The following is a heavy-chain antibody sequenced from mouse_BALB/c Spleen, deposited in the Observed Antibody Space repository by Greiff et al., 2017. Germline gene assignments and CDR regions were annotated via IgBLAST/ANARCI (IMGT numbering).Heavy chain of an antibody. CDR1: GFTFSNYW. CDR3: TRNYGNYYYFDY. V-gene: IGHV6-6*02. CDR2: IRLKSNNYAT. Sequence: EVKLEESGGGLVQPGGSMKLSCVASGFTFSNYWMNWVRQSPEKGLEWVAEIRLKSNNYATHYAESVKGRFTISRDDSKSSVYLQMNNLRAEDTGIYYCTRNYGNYYYFDYWGQGTTLTVSS. J-gene: IGHJ2*01. D-gene: IGHD2-1*01.